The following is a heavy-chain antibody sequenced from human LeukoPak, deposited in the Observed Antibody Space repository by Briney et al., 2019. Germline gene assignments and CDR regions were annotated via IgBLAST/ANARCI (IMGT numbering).Heavy chain of an antibody. CDR1: GGSISSGGYY. CDR2: IYYSGST. V-gene: IGHV4-31*03. J-gene: IGHJ5*02. CDR3: AREVADYDSSGYYSSGDWFDP. D-gene: IGHD3-22*01. Sequence: SETLSLTCTVSGGSISSGGYYWSWIRQHPGKGLEWIGYIYYSGSTYYNPSLKSRVTISVDTSKNQFSLKLSSVTAADTAAYYCAREVADYDSSGYYSSGDWFDPWGQGTLVTVSS.